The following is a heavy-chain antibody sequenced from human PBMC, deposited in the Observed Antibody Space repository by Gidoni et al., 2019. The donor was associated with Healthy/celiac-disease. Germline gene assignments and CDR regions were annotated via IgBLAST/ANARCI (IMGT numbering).Heavy chain of an antibody. D-gene: IGHD5-12*01. CDR3: TRQGWTLQFVVTDY. CDR2: IRSKAYGGTT. Sequence: EVQLVESGGGLVKPGRSLRLSCTASGFTFGDYAMSWFRQAPGKGLEWVGFIRSKAYGGTTEYAASVKGRFTISRDDSKSIAYLQMNSLKTEDTAVYYCTRQGWTLQFVVTDYWGQGTLVTVSS. J-gene: IGHJ4*02. CDR1: GFTFGDYA. V-gene: IGHV3-49*05.